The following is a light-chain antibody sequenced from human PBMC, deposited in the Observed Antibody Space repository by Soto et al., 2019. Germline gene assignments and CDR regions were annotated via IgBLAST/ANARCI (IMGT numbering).Light chain of an antibody. Sequence: EIVMTQSPATLSVSPGERATLSCRASQSVSSNLAWYQQKPGQAPRLLIYGASTRATGIPARFSGRGSGTEFTLTIRSLQSEDCAGYYCQQYNNWPPVTFGQGTKVEIK. CDR3: QQYNNWPPVT. CDR2: GAS. V-gene: IGKV3-15*01. J-gene: IGKJ1*01. CDR1: QSVSSN.